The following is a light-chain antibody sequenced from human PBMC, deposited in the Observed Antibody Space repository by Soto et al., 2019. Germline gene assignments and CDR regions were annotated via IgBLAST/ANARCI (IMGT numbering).Light chain of an antibody. V-gene: IGKV2-30*01. CDR2: KVS. CDR3: MQGTHWPRT. J-gene: IGKJ1*01. Sequence: DVVLTQSPLSLPVTLGQPASISCRSSQTLVYSDGNIYLNWFHQRPGQSPRRLIYKVSDRDSGVPDRFSGSGSGTDFTLKISRVEAGDVGVYFCMQGTHWPRTFVQGTKVEIK. CDR1: QTLVYSDGNIY.